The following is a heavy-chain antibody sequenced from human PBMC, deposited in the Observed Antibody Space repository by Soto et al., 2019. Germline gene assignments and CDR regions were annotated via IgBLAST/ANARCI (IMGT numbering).Heavy chain of an antibody. J-gene: IGHJ4*01. D-gene: IGHD2-15*01. CDR3: AKPYCSGGSCQYYFDY. Sequence: EVQLFESGGGLVQPGGSLRLSCAASGFTFSSYAMIWVLQAPGKRLEWVSAISGSGGRTYYADSVKGRFTISRDNSKNTLYLQMNSLRADDTAVYYCAKPYCSGGSCQYYFDYWGQGTLVTVSS. CDR1: GFTFSSYA. CDR2: ISGSGGRT. V-gene: IGHV3-23*01.